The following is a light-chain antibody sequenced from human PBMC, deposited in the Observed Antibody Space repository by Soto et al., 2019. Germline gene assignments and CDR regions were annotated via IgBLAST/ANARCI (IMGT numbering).Light chain of an antibody. CDR2: GAS. CDR1: QSLSSNY. J-gene: IGKJ1*01. CDR3: QQYGRSPWT. Sequence: EIVLTQSPCTLSFSPGETATPSCSASQSLSSNYLAWYQQKPGQAPRLLIYGASSRATGIPDRFSGSGSGTDFTLTITRLQPEDFAVYYCQQYGRSPWTSGQGTKVDI. V-gene: IGKV3-20*01.